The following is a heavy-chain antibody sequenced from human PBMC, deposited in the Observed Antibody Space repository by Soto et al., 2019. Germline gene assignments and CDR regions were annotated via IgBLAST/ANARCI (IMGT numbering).Heavy chain of an antibody. D-gene: IGHD2-2*01. CDR2: ISAYNGNT. Sequence: ASVKVSCSRSCYTFTSYGISLVREDPGQGLECMGWISAYNGNTNYAQKLQGRVTMTTDTSTSTAYMELRSLRSDDTAVYYCARDHRHIVVVPAAIAPPFDPWGQGTLVTVSS. V-gene: IGHV1-18*04. CDR1: CYTFTSYG. J-gene: IGHJ5*02. CDR3: ARDHRHIVVVPAAIAPPFDP.